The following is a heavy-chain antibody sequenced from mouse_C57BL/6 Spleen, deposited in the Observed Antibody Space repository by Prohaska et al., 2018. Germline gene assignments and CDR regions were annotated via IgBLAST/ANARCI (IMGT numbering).Heavy chain of an antibody. V-gene: IGHV6-3*01. CDR2: IRLKSDNYAT. CDR1: GFTFSNYW. Sequence: EVKLEESGGGLVQPGGSMKLSCVASGFTFSNYWMNWVRQSPETGLEWVAQIRLKSDNYATHDAESVKGWFTISSDDSKSSVYLQMNNLRAEDTGIYYCTPYGSSYEDAMDYWGQGTSVTVSS. D-gene: IGHD1-1*01. J-gene: IGHJ4*01. CDR3: TPYGSSYEDAMDY.